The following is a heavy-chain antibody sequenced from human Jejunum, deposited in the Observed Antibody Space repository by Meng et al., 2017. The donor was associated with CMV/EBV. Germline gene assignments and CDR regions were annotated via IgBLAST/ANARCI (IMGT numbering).Heavy chain of an antibody. CDR3: ARVRGACSATSCTLDH. Sequence: WVRPPPGGVLGWIGVISHSGSTNYTPSLQSRVTMSLDKSKSQSFLNLTAVTAADTGVYYCARVRGACSATSCTLDHWGQGTLVTVSS. V-gene: IGHV4-4*02. CDR2: ISHSGST. J-gene: IGHJ5*02. D-gene: IGHD2-2*01.